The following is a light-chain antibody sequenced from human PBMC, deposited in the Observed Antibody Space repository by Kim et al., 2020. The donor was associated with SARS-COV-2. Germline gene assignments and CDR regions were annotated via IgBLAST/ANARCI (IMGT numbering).Light chain of an antibody. Sequence: SSSVGDSVTFACRASQSIHNYLTWYQQKPGKAPKALMYHASSLQSGVPSRFSGSGSGTDFTLTISSLQPEDFATYYCQQAYTTPYTFGQGNKLEIK. CDR1: QSIHNY. V-gene: IGKV1-39*01. J-gene: IGKJ2*01. CDR2: HAS. CDR3: QQAYTTPYT.